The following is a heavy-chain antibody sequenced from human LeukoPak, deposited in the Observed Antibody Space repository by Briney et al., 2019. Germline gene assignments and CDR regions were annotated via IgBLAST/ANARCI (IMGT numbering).Heavy chain of an antibody. V-gene: IGHV1-18*01. D-gene: IGHD4-23*01. J-gene: IGHJ4*02. CDR3: ARGGRYGGNTGLDY. CDR1: GYSFSSYA. CDR2: FSAYNGNT. Sequence: ASVKVSCKASGYSFSSYAINGVGQAPGQGLEWTGLFSAYNGNTYYAQKLQGRVTMATDTSTSTVYMELRSLRSDDTAVYYCARGGRYGGNTGLDYWGQGTLVTVSS.